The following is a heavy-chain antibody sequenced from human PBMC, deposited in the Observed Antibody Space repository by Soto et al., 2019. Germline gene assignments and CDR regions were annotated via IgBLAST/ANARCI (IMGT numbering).Heavy chain of an antibody. V-gene: IGHV4-34*01. CDR2: MSHSGGT. Sequence: QVQLQQWGAGLLKPSETLSLTCAVFGGSVNSGNYYWSWIRQPPGKGLEWIGEMSHSGGTHFNQSLKSRVTISVDTSKTQFPLKMSSVTAADTALYYCARVERGTATTVVDAFDIWGPGTMVTVSS. CDR3: ARVERGTATTVVDAFDI. D-gene: IGHD1-1*01. CDR1: GGSVNSGNYY. J-gene: IGHJ3*02.